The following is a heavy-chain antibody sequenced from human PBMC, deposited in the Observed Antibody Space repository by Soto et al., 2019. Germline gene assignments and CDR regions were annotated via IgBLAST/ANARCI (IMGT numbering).Heavy chain of an antibody. CDR3: VKIFGTGAYGMDV. V-gene: IGHV3-30*18. D-gene: IGHD2-8*02. Sequence: GGSLRLSCAASGFTFSSYGMHWVRQAPGKGLEWVAVISYDGSNKYYADSVKGRFTISRDNSKNTLYLQMNSLRAEDTAVYYCVKIFGTGAYGMDVWGQGITVTVS. CDR1: GFTFSSYG. J-gene: IGHJ6*02. CDR2: ISYDGSNK.